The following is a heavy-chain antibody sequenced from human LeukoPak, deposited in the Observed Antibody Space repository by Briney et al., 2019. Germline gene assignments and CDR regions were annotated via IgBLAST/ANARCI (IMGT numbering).Heavy chain of an antibody. CDR1: GFTFSSYA. Sequence: GGSLRLSCAASGFTFSSYAMSWVRQAPGKGLEWVSAISGSGGSTYYADSVKGRFTISRDNSKNTLYLQMNSLRAGDTAVYYCAKGRAGIGYCSSTSCSPFDYWGQGTLVTVSS. D-gene: IGHD2-2*03. V-gene: IGHV3-23*01. CDR3: AKGRAGIGYCSSTSCSPFDY. J-gene: IGHJ4*02. CDR2: ISGSGGST.